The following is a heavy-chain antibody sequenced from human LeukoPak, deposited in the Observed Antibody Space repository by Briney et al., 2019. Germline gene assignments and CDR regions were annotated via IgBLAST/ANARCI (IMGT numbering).Heavy chain of an antibody. CDR3: ARDRTSKGIAARPYYYYGMDV. V-gene: IGHV4-31*03. D-gene: IGHD6-6*01. J-gene: IGHJ6*02. Sequence: SQTLSLTCTVSGGSISSGGYYWSWIRQHPGKGLEWIGYIYYSGSTYYNPSLKSRVTISVDTSKNQFSLKLSSVTAADTAVYYCARDRTSKGIAARPYYYYGMDVWGQGSTVTVSS. CDR1: GGSISSGGYY. CDR2: IYYSGST.